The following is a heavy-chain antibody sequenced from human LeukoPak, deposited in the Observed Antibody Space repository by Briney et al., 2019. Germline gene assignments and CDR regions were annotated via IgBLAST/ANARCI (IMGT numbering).Heavy chain of an antibody. D-gene: IGHD5-18*01. Sequence: SETLSLTCAVYGGSFSGYYWSWIRQPPGKGLEWIGEINHSGSTNYNPSLKSRVTISLDTSKNQFSLKLSSVTAADTAVYYCARDAQGGYSYGYLKHWFDPWGQGTLVTVSS. V-gene: IGHV4-34*01. CDR1: GGSFSGYY. CDR2: INHSGST. J-gene: IGHJ5*02. CDR3: ARDAQGGYSYGYLKHWFDP.